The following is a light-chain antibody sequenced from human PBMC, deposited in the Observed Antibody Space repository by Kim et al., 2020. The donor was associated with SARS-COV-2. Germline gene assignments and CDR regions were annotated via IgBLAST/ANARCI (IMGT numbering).Light chain of an antibody. CDR3: QKYNEAPWT. V-gene: IGKV1-27*01. CDR2: SAS. J-gene: IGKJ1*01. CDR1: HGIGNY. Sequence: IQMTQSPSSLAASLGDRVTITCRASHGIGNYLAWYQQKPGKVPKLLIYSASALQSDVPSRFIDSESGSDFTLTISNLQPEDVATYYCQKYNEAPWTFGQGTKVDIK.